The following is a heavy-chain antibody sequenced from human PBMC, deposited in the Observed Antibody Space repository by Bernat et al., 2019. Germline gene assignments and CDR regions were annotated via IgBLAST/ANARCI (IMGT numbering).Heavy chain of an antibody. Sequence: EVQLVESGGGLVKPGGSLRLSCAASGFNFNIYSMNWVRQAPGKGLEWVSYISSSSGDIHYADSVQGRFTISRDNAKNSLYLQMNSLRDEDTAVYYCVSQGAILTMPFDYWGQGTLVTVSS. CDR3: VSQGAILTMPFDY. CDR1: GFNFNIYS. J-gene: IGHJ4*02. CDR2: ISSSSGDI. D-gene: IGHD2-2*01. V-gene: IGHV3-21*05.